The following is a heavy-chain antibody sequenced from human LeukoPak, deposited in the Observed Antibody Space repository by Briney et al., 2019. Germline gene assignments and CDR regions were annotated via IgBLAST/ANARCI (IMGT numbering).Heavy chain of an antibody. CDR2: ISYDGSNK. D-gene: IGHD4-17*01. CDR3: AKDPYGDYGY. J-gene: IGHJ4*02. CDR1: GFTFSSYG. Sequence: PGRSLRLSCAASGFTFSSYGMHWVRQAPGKGLEWVAVISYDGSNKYYADSVKGRFTISRDNSKNTLYLQMNSLGAEDTAVYYCAKDPYGDYGYWGQGTLVTVSS. V-gene: IGHV3-30*18.